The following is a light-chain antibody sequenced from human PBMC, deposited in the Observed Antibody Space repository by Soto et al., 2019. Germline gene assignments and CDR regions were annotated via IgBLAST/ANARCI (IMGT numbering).Light chain of an antibody. CDR1: QSISSW. CDR3: QNYNTYPWT. V-gene: IGKV1-5*03. CDR2: KAS. J-gene: IGKJ1*01. Sequence: DIQMTQSPSILSASVGYIVTITCRASQSISSWLALYQQKPGKAPNLLIYKASHLENGVPSRFSGSGSGTVFTLTISSLQPGDFATYYCQNYNTYPWTFGQGTKVDI.